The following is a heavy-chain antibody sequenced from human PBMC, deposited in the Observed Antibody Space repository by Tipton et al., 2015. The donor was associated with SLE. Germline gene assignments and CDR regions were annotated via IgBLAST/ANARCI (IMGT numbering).Heavy chain of an antibody. CDR1: GGSFSGYY. Sequence: GLVKPSETLSLTCAVYGGSFSGYYWSWIRQPPGKGLEWIGEINHSGSTNYIPSLKSRVTISVDTSKNQFSLKLSSVTAADTAVYYCAVGYCSGGSCYSGGWFDPWGQGTLVTVSS. CDR2: INHSGST. J-gene: IGHJ5*02. CDR3: AVGYCSGGSCYSGGWFDP. D-gene: IGHD2-15*01. V-gene: IGHV4-34*01.